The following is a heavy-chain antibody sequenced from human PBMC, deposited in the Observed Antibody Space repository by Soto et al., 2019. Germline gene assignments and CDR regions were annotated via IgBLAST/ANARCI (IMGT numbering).Heavy chain of an antibody. V-gene: IGHV5-10-1*01. CDR3: ASDLGGYCSGGSCPVGY. CDR2: IDPSDSYT. D-gene: IGHD2-15*01. CDR1: GYSFTSYW. J-gene: IGHJ4*02. Sequence: GESLKISCKGSGYSFTSYWISWVRQMPGKGLEWMGRIDPSDSYTNYSPSFQGHVTISVDKSISTAYLQWSSLKASDTAMYYCASDLGGYCSGGSCPVGYWGQGTLVTVSS.